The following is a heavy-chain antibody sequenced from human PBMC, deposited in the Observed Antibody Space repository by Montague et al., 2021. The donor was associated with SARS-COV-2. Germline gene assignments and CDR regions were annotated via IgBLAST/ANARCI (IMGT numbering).Heavy chain of an antibody. CDR1: GFTFDDYA. J-gene: IGHJ6*02. V-gene: IGHV3-9*01. D-gene: IGHD3-22*01. CDR2: ISWNSGSI. CDR3: AKDNLPNYYDSSGYGMDV. Sequence: SLRLSCAASGFTFDDYAMHWVRQAPGKGLAWVSGISWNSGSIGYAYSVKGRFTISRDNAKNSLYLQMNSLRAEDTALYYFAKDNLPNYYDSSGYGMDVWGQGTTVTVSS.